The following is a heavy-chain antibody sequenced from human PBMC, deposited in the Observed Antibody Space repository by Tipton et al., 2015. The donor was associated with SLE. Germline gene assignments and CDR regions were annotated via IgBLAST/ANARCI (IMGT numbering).Heavy chain of an antibody. CDR1: GGSISSNY. CDR2: ISYGGGT. V-gene: IGHV4-59*08. CDR3: ARGMLTWRGAIVGVDV. J-gene: IGHJ6*02. Sequence: TLSLTCSASGGSISSNYWIWIRQPPGKGLEWIGYISYGGGTNYNPSLKSRVTMSVDTAKNQFSLKLTSVTAADTAVYYCARGMLTWRGAIVGVDVWGQGTTVNVSS. D-gene: IGHD2-8*01.